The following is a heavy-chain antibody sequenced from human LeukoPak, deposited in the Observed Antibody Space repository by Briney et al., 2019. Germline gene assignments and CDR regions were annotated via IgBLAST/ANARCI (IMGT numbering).Heavy chain of an antibody. D-gene: IGHD3-22*01. CDR1: GYSFTSYW. Sequence: GESLKISCKGSGYSFTSYWIGWVRQMPGKGLEWMGIIYPGDSDTRYSPSFQGQVTISADKSISTAYLQWSSLKASDTAMYYCARQRGYYYDSSGSNWSDYWGQGTLVTVSS. CDR2: IYPGDSDT. J-gene: IGHJ4*02. V-gene: IGHV5-51*01. CDR3: ARQRGYYYDSSGSNWSDY.